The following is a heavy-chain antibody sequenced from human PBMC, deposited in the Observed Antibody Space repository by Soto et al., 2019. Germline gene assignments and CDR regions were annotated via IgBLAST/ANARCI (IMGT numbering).Heavy chain of an antibody. V-gene: IGHV3-30*04. Sequence: GSLRLSCAGSGFIFKNYALNWVRQAPGKGLEWVASITRDGYNKYYADSVKGRFTISRDNSRDTLSLQMTALTIEDSSVYYCTKSSGGSSSVGMDYWGQGXRVTVSS. D-gene: IGHD6-6*01. CDR3: TKSSGGSSSVGMDY. J-gene: IGHJ4*02. CDR1: GFIFKNYA. CDR2: ITRDGYNK.